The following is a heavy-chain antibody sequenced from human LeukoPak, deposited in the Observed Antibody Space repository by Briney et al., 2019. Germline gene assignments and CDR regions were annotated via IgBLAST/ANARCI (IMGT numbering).Heavy chain of an antibody. J-gene: IGHJ3*02. CDR3: ARDRGSGSTGAFDI. V-gene: IGHV3-21*01. CDR1: GFTFSSYS. CDR2: ISSSSSYI. Sequence: GGSLRLSCAASGFTFSSYSMNWVRQAPGKGLEWVSSISSSSSYIYYADSAKGRFTISRDNAKNSLYLQMNSLRAEDTAVYYCARDRGSGSTGAFDIWGQGTMVTVSS. D-gene: IGHD1-26*01.